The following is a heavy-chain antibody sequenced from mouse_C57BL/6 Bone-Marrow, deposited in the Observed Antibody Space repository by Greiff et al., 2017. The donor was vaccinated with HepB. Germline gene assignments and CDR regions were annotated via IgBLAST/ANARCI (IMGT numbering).Heavy chain of an antibody. Sequence: EVQVVESGGGLVQPGGSLSLSCAASGFTFTDYYMSWVRQPPGKALEWLGFIRNKANGYTTEYSASVKGRFTISRDNSQSILYLQMNALRAEDSATYYCARYTPPGIDYYGSSYWYFDVWGTGTTVTVSS. V-gene: IGHV7-3*01. J-gene: IGHJ1*03. CDR3: ARYTPPGIDYYGSSYWYFDV. CDR2: IRNKANGYTT. D-gene: IGHD1-1*01. CDR1: GFTFTDYY.